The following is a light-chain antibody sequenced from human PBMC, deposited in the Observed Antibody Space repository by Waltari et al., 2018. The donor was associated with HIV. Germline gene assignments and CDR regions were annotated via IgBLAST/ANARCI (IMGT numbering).Light chain of an antibody. CDR2: KDS. CDR1: ALPKQY. Sequence: SYELTQPPSVSVSPGQTARITCSGDALPKQYAYWYQQKPGQAPVLVIYKDSERPSGIPGRFSGSSSGTTVTLTISGVQAEDEDDYYCQAADSSGTYKGNWVFGGGTTLTVL. J-gene: IGLJ3*02. V-gene: IGLV3-25*03. CDR3: QAADSSGTYKGNWV.